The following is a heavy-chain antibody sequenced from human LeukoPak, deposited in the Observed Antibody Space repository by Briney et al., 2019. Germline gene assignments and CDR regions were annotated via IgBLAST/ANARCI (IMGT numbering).Heavy chain of an antibody. CDR1: GFTFGSYS. Sequence: GGSLRLSCAASGFTFGSYSTNWVRQAPGKGLEWISYISGSSSAIYYADSVKGRFTISRDNAKNSLYLQMNSLRDEDTAVYYCAEVRSSASDIWGQGTMVTVSS. CDR3: AEVRSSASDI. V-gene: IGHV3-48*02. D-gene: IGHD3-10*01. CDR2: ISGSSSAI. J-gene: IGHJ3*02.